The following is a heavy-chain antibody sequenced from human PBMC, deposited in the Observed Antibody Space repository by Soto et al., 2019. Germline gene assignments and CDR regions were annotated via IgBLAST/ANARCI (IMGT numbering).Heavy chain of an antibody. J-gene: IGHJ4*02. CDR2: IYYSGST. Sequence: SETLSLTCTVSGGSISSYYWSWIRQPPGKGLEWIGYIYYSGSTNYNPSLKSRVTISVDTSKNQFSLKLSSVTAADTAVYYCARGTTYYDFWSGYSTFDYWGQGTLVTVSS. V-gene: IGHV4-59*01. CDR1: GGSISSYY. D-gene: IGHD3-3*01. CDR3: ARGTTYYDFWSGYSTFDY.